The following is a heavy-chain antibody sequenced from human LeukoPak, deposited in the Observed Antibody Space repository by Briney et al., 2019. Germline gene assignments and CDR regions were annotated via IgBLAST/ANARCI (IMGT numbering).Heavy chain of an antibody. V-gene: IGHV3-30*18. CDR1: GFTFSSYG. D-gene: IGHD5-18*01. CDR2: ISYDGSNK. Sequence: GGSLRLSCAASGFTFSSYGMHWVRQAPGKGLEWVAVISYDGSNKYYADSVKGRFTISRDNSKNTLYLQMDSLRAEDTAVYYCAKIVGIMVTNGWGQGTLVTVSS. CDR3: AKIVGIMVTNG. J-gene: IGHJ4*02.